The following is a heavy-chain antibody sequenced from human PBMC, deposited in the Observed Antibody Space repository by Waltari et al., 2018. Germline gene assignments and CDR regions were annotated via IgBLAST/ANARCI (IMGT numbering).Heavy chain of an antibody. V-gene: IGHV4-39*07. CDR3: ARDFSRELHAFDI. D-gene: IGHD1-26*01. J-gene: IGHJ3*02. CDR1: GGSISSSSYY. CDR2: IYYSGST. Sequence: QLQMQESGPGLVKPSETLSLTCTVSGGSISSSSYYWGWIRQPPGKGLEWIGSIYYSGSTYYNPSLQSRVTISVDTSKNQFSLKLSSVTAADTAVYYCARDFSRELHAFDIWGQGTMVTVSS.